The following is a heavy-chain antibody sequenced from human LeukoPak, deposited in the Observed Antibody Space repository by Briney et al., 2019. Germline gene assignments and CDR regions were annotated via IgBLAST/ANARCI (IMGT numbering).Heavy chain of an antibody. J-gene: IGHJ4*02. D-gene: IGHD3-22*01. CDR3: ARTRGSMIVVEESDY. CDR2: MYYSGST. V-gene: IGHV4-39*07. Sequence: SETLSLTCTVSGGSIRSSSYYWGWIRQPPGKGLEWIGSMYYSGSTYYNPSLKSRVTISVDTSKNQFSLKLSSVTAADTAVYYCARTRGSMIVVEESDYWGQGTLVTVSS. CDR1: GGSIRSSSYY.